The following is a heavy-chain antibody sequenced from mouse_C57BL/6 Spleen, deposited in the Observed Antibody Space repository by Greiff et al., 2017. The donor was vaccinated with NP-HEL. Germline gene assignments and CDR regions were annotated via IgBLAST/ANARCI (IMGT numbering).Heavy chain of an antibody. Sequence: EVKVVESGGGLVKPGGSLKLSCAASGFTFSSYAMSWVRQTPEKRLEWVATISDGGSYTYYPDNVKGRFTISRDNAKNNLYLQMSHLKSEDTAMYYCARDMITTGFDDWGQGTTLTVSS. J-gene: IGHJ2*01. CDR2: ISDGGSYT. CDR1: GFTFSSYA. D-gene: IGHD2-4*01. V-gene: IGHV5-4*01. CDR3: ARDMITTGFDD.